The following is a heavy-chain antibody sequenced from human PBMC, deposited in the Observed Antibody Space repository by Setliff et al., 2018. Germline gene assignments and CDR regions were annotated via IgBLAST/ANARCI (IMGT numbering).Heavy chain of an antibody. CDR1: GGTFSSYG. CDR3: AREGVDSRSSTDYRYYMDV. CDR2: TIPMFGTT. V-gene: IGHV1-69*13. Sequence: ASVKVSCKASGGTFSSYGITWVRQAPGQGLEWMGGTIPMFGTTNYAQKFQGRVTIISDESTSTAYMELSSLRSEDTAVYYCAREGVDSRSSTDYRYYMDVWGKGTTVTVSS. J-gene: IGHJ6*03. D-gene: IGHD3-22*01.